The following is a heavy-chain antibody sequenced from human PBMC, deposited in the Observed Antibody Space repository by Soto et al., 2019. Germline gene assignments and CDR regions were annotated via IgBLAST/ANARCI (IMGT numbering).Heavy chain of an antibody. D-gene: IGHD3-22*01. CDR3: ARATHYYDSSGYYRPRGGMDV. Sequence: PSETLSLTCTVSGDSITSGGYYWSWLRQPPGKGLEWIGYSYHSGGASYNPSLKSRVTISVDTSKNQFSLKLSSVTAADTAVYYCARATHYYDSSGYYRPRGGMDVWGQGTTVTVSS. CDR1: GDSITSGGYY. CDR2: SYHSGGA. J-gene: IGHJ6*02. V-gene: IGHV4-61*08.